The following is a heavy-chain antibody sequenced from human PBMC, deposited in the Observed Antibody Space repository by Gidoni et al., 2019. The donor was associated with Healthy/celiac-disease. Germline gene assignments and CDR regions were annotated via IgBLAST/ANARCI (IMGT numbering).Heavy chain of an antibody. V-gene: IGHV1-69*06. Sequence: QEELVQSGAEVQKPGSSVKVSCTATGGTCSSDPISWARQAPGPGLEWMGGIIPIFGTATYAQTFQCRVTITADNSTSTAYMELRSLGSEDTAVYYCAGQGLWVSHYYGMDVWGRGTTVTVSS. J-gene: IGHJ6*02. CDR3: AGQGLWVSHYYGMDV. D-gene: IGHD3-16*01. CDR1: GGTCSSDP. CDR2: IIPIFGTA.